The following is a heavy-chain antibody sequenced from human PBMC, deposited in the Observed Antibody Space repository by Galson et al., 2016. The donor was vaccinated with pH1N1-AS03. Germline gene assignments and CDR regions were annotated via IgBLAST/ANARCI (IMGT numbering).Heavy chain of an antibody. J-gene: IGHJ2*01. V-gene: IGHV4-59*08. CDR2: VYDSGSI. CDR3: ARIVVVTPSYWYFDL. Sequence: ETLSLTCTVSGGSIGSYYWSLIRQPPGMGLEWIGYVYDSGSINYNPSLKSRVTISVDTSKNQFSLKLSFVTAADTAVYYCARIVVVTPSYWYFDLWGRGTLVTVSS. CDR1: GGSIGSYY. D-gene: IGHD2-21*02.